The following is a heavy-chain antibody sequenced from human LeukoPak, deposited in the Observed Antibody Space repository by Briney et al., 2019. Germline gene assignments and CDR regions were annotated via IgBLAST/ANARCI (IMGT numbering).Heavy chain of an antibody. V-gene: IGHV3-48*03. J-gene: IGHJ6*02. CDR2: ISSSGSTI. Sequence: GGSLRLSCAASGFTLCSYEMNWVRQAPGKGLEWVSYISSSGSTIYYADSVKGRFTISRDNAKNSLYLQMNSLRAEDTAVYYCARDPLGMDVWGQGTTVTVSS. CDR1: GFTLCSYE. CDR3: ARDPLGMDV.